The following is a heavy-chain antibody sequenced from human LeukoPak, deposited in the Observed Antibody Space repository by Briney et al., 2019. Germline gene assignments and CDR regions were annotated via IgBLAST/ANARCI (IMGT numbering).Heavy chain of an antibody. CDR1: GVSISSYY. CDR3: ARMTTMLHFDY. V-gene: IGHV4-59*01. Sequence: SETLSLTCTVSGVSISSYYWSWIRQPPGKGLEWIGYIYYSGSTNYNPSLKSRVTISVDTSKDQFSLKLSSVTAADTAVYYCARMTTMLHFDYWGQGTLVTVSS. CDR2: IYYSGST. D-gene: IGHD3-10*02. J-gene: IGHJ4*02.